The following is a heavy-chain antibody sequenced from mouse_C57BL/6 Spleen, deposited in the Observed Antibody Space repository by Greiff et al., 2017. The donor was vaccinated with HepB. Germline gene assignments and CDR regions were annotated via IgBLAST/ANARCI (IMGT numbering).Heavy chain of an antibody. D-gene: IGHD2-2*01. CDR3: ARWGGYDFDV. V-gene: IGHV1-52*01. CDR2: IDPSDSET. J-gene: IGHJ1*03. Sequence: QVQLKQPGAELVRPGSSVKLSCKASGYTFTSYWMHWVKQRPIQGLEWIGNIDPSDSETHYNQKFKDKATLTVDKSSSTAYMQLSSLTSEDSAVYYCARWGGYDFDVWGTGTTVTVSS. CDR1: GYTFTSYW.